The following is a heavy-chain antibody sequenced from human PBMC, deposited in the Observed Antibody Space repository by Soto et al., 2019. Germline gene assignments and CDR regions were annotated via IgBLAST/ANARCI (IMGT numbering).Heavy chain of an antibody. V-gene: IGHV1-69*06. J-gene: IGHJ4*02. D-gene: IGHD3-22*01. CDR3: ARESDSSGYYSFDY. CDR2: VIPIFGTA. CDR1: GGTFSSYA. Sequence: GASVKVSCKASGGTFSSYAISWVRQAPGQGLEWMGGVIPIFGTANYAQKCQGRVTITADKSTSTAYMELSSLRAEDTAVYYCARESDSSGYYSFDYWGQGTLVTVSS.